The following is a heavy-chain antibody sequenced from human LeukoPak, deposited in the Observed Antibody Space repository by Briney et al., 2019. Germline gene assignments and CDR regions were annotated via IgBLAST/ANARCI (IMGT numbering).Heavy chain of an antibody. CDR3: ARVTRGGSMFDP. D-gene: IGHD3-10*01. Sequence: GASVKVSCKASGYTFTGYYMHWVRQAPGQGLEWMGWMNPNSGNTGYAQKFQDRVTMTRNTSISTAYMDLSSLTSGDTAVYYCARVTRGGSMFDPWGQGTLVTVSS. J-gene: IGHJ5*02. CDR1: GYTFTGYY. CDR2: MNPNSGNT. V-gene: IGHV1-8*02.